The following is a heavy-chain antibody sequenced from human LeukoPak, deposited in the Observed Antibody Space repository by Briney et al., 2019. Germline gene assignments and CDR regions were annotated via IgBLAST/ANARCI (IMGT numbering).Heavy chain of an antibody. J-gene: IGHJ4*02. V-gene: IGHV1-2*02. D-gene: IGHD3-3*01. Sequence: ASVKVSCKASGYTFTGYYMHWVRQAPGQGLEWMGWISPNSGGTNYAQKFQGRVTMTRDTSISTAYMELSRLRSDDTAVYYCARDDYDFWSGYYTHEGFDYWGQGTLVTVSS. CDR1: GYTFTGYY. CDR2: ISPNSGGT. CDR3: ARDDYDFWSGYYTHEGFDY.